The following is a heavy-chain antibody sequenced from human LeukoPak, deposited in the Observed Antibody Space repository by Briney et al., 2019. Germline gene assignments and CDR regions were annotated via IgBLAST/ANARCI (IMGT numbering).Heavy chain of an antibody. V-gene: IGHV1-18*01. Sequence: ASVNVSCKASGYTFTSYGISWVRQAPGQGLEWMGWISAYNGNTNYAQTLQGRVTITTDTSTSTAYMELRSLRSDDTAVYYCARAYYYYGSGSYDMDVWGQGTTVTVSS. CDR1: GYTFTSYG. D-gene: IGHD3-10*01. CDR3: ARAYYYYGSGSYDMDV. J-gene: IGHJ6*02. CDR2: ISAYNGNT.